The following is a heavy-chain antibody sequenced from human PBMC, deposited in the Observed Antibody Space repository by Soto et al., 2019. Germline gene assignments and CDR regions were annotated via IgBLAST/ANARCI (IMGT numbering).Heavy chain of an antibody. V-gene: IGHV3-7*01. D-gene: IGHD3-22*01. CDR1: GFTFSRYW. J-gene: IGHJ4*02. CDR2: INQDVSQK. Sequence: GGSLRLSCAASGFTFSRYWMAWVRQAPGKGLEWVANINQDVSQKLYVDSVRGRFTISRDNAKNSVYLQMNNLRADDTAVDYCAKIGYNDWDFDYWGQGTLVTVSS. CDR3: AKIGYNDWDFDY.